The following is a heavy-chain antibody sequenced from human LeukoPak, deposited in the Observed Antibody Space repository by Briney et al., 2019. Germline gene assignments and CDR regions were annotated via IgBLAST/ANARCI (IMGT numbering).Heavy chain of an antibody. Sequence: ASVKASCKASGYTFTSYGISWVRQAPGQGLEWMGWISAYNGNTNYAQKLQGRVTMTTDTSTSTAYMELRSLRSDDTAVYYCARVGARIGYCSSTSCGEDYWGQGTLVTVSS. J-gene: IGHJ4*02. CDR1: GYTFTSYG. CDR2: ISAYNGNT. V-gene: IGHV1-18*01. D-gene: IGHD2-2*01. CDR3: ARVGARIGYCSSTSCGEDY.